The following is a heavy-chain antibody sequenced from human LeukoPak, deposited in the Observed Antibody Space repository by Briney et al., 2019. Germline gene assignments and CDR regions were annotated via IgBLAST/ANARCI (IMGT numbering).Heavy chain of an antibody. V-gene: IGHV3-23*01. CDR3: ARTPPRYGTDY. CDR1: GFTFRSYA. Sequence: GGSLRLSFAASGFTFRSYAMSWVRQAPGKGLEWVSVISGSGGSTYYADSVKGRFTISRDNSKNTVYLQMNSLRADDTAVYYCARTPPRYGTDYWGQGTLVTVSS. J-gene: IGHJ4*02. D-gene: IGHD5-18*01. CDR2: ISGSGGST.